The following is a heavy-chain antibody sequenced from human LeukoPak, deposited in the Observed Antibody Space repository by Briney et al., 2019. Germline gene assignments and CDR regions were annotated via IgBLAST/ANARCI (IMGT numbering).Heavy chain of an antibody. V-gene: IGHV3-48*01. CDR1: GFTFSSYS. D-gene: IGHD5-18*01. CDR3: ARGYIYGDFDS. J-gene: IGHJ4*02. Sequence: GGSLRLSCAASGFTFSSYSMNWVRQAPGKGLEWVSYISSSSSTIYYADSVKGRFTISRDNAKNSLYLQMNSLRAEDTAVYYCARGYIYGDFDSWGQGTLVTVSS. CDR2: ISSSSSTI.